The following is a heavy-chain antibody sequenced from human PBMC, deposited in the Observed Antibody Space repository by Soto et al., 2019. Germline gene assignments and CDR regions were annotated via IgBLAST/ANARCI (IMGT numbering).Heavy chain of an antibody. D-gene: IGHD2-15*01. CDR3: ARGSGFRLLGVPLDS. CDR1: GFSIDTAYS. V-gene: IGHV4-38-2*01. Sequence: PSETLSLTCAVSGFSIDTAYSGGWIRQTPGKGLEYIGLISHCGRTFSNPSLKSRLTISFDTAKNEFSLNLKSVTAADTAVYCCARGSGFRLLGVPLDSWGPGTPVTVSS. J-gene: IGHJ4*02. CDR2: ISHCGRT.